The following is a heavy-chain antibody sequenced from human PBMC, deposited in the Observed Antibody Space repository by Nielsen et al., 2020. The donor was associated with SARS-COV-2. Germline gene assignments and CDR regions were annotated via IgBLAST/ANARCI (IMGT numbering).Heavy chain of an antibody. CDR1: GFSFSIYS. Sequence: GSLKISCRASGFSFSIYSMNWVRQAPGKGLEWVSYITSTSNTIYYADSVKGRFTISRDNADNSLYLQMDSLRDEDTAVYYCARDSPSMAARRLYYFDYWGQGTLVAVSS. CDR2: ITSTSNTI. CDR3: ARDSPSMAARRLYYFDY. V-gene: IGHV3-48*02. J-gene: IGHJ4*02. D-gene: IGHD6-6*01.